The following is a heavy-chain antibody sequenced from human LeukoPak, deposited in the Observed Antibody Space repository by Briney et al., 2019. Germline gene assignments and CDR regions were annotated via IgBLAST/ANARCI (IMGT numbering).Heavy chain of an antibody. J-gene: IGHJ4*02. Sequence: GGSLRLSCAASGFTFRSYWMHWARQAPGKGLVRVSRINSDGSTTNYADSVKGRFSISRDNAKNTLFLQMNSLRAEDTAVYYCARGGGIIAAAVVDWGQGTLVTVSS. CDR2: INSDGSTT. CDR1: GFTFRSYW. CDR3: ARGGGIIAAAVVD. V-gene: IGHV3-74*01. D-gene: IGHD6-13*01.